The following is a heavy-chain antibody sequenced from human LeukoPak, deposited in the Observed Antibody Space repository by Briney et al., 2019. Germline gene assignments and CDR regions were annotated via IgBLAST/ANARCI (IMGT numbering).Heavy chain of an antibody. D-gene: IGHD3-10*01. CDR3: AREVHPLYGSGSYHFDC. J-gene: IGHJ4*02. CDR1: GFIFSGYG. CDR2: LRYDGSNK. V-gene: IGHV3-30*02. Sequence: HPGGSLRLSCAASGFIFSGYGMHWVRQAPGKGLEWVAFLRYDGSNKYYADSVKGRFTISRDNSKNTLYLQMNSLRAEDTAVYYCAREVHPLYGSGSYHFDCWGQGTLVTASS.